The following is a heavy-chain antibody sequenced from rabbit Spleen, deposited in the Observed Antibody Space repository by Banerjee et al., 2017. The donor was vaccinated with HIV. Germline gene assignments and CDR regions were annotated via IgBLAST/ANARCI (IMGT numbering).Heavy chain of an antibody. CDR1: GFSFSSSYW. CDR3: ARLSSDWTYLEL. V-gene: IGHV1S40*01. Sequence: QSLEESGGDLVKPGASLTLTCTASGFSFSSSYWICWVRQAPGKGLEWIACIASGSSGDTYYASWAKGRFTISKTSTTVTLQMTSLTAADTATYFCARLSSDWTYLELWGQGTLVTVS. CDR2: IASGSSGDT. D-gene: IGHD8-1*01. J-gene: IGHJ3*01.